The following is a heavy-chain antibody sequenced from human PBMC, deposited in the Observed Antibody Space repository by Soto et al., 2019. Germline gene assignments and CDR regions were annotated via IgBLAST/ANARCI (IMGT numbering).Heavy chain of an antibody. CDR3: ARVVVPAAMAIDP. Sequence: TQSLRCGVSYGSISIGGYTWRWILEPPGKGLEWIGYIYHSGSTYYNPSLKSRVTISVDRSKNQFSLKLSSVTAADTAVYYCARVVVPAAMAIDPWGQGTLVTVSS. J-gene: IGHJ5*02. D-gene: IGHD2-2*01. CDR2: IYHSGST. V-gene: IGHV4-30-2*01. CDR1: YGSISIGGYT.